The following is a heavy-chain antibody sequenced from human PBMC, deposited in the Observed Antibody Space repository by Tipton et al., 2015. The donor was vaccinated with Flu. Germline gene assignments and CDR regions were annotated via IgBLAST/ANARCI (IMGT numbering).Heavy chain of an antibody. CDR3: ARDLRGYSGYTGGDAFAV. V-gene: IGHV4-59*01. J-gene: IGHJ3*01. Sequence: TLSLTCTVSGASINNYYWSWIRQPPGKGLEWIGYIYYSGNTNYNPSLKSRVTMSLDASKSHFSLKLSSVTAADTAMYYCARDLRGYSGYTGGDAFAVWGQGTVVTVSS. D-gene: IGHD5-12*01. CDR1: GASINNYY. CDR2: IYYSGNT.